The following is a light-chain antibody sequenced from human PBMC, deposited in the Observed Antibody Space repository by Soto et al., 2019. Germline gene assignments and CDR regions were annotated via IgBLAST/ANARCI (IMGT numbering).Light chain of an antibody. Sequence: EIVLTQSPGTLSLSPGERAALSCRASQSVTSNSVAWYQQRPGQAPRLLIYGASSRAAGIPDRFSGSGSGTDFTLTISRLEPDDFAVYFCQQYGDSPSYSFGQGTKLEIK. V-gene: IGKV3-20*01. CDR3: QQYGDSPSYS. CDR1: QSVTSNS. CDR2: GAS. J-gene: IGKJ2*03.